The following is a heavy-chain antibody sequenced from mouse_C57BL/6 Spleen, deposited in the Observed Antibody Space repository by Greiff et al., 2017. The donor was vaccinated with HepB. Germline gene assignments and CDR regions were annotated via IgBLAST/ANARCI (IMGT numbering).Heavy chain of an antibody. CDR1: GYTFTDYY. J-gene: IGHJ3*01. D-gene: IGHD2-1*01. CDR3: ARWGLYGNYEDWFAY. CDR2: INPNNGGT. V-gene: IGHV1-26*01. Sequence: EVKLLESGPELVKPGASVKISCKASGYTFTDYYRNGVKRSHGKSLEWIGDINPNNGGTSYNQKFKGKATLTVDKSSSTAYMELRSLTSEDSAVYYCARWGLYGNYEDWFAYWGQGTLVTVSA.